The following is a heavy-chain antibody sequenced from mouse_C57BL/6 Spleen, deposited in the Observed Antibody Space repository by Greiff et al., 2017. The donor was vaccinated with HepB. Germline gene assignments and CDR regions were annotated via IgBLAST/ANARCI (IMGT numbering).Heavy chain of an antibody. D-gene: IGHD1-1*01. J-gene: IGHJ4*01. V-gene: IGHV14-4*01. CDR2: IDPENGDT. Sequence: EVQLQESGAELVRPGASVKLSCTASGFNIKDDYMHWVKQRPEQGLEWIGWIDPENGDTEYASKFQGKATITADTSSNTAYLQLSSLTSEDTAVYYCTGLLRYAMDYWGQGTSVTVSS. CDR1: GFNIKDDY. CDR3: TGLLRYAMDY.